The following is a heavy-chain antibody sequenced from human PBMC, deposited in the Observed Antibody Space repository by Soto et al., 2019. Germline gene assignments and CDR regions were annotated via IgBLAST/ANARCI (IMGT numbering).Heavy chain of an antibody. V-gene: IGHV2-5*01. CDR1: GFSLSTSGVG. Sequence: QITLKESSPTLVKPTQTLTLTCTFSGFSLSTSGVGVGWIRQPPGKAREWLALIYWHDDKHYSPSLKSRLTIAKDTSKNQLVLTMTNMDPVDTATYCCAHRSFANDAFDVWVQGTRVTVSS. D-gene: IGHD3-3*01. J-gene: IGHJ3*01. CDR2: IYWHDDK. CDR3: AHRSFANDAFDV.